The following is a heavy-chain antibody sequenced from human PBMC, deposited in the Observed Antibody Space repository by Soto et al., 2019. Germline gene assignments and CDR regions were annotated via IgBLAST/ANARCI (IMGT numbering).Heavy chain of an antibody. CDR2: IYYSGST. J-gene: IGHJ4*02. CDR1: GGSISSYY. Sequence: QVQLQESGPGLVKPSETLSLTCTVSGGSISSYYWSWIRQPPGKGLEWIGYIYYSGSTNYNPSLKSRVTLSVDTSKNQFSLKLSSVTAADTAVYYCARRKSITIFGVVTYYFDYWGQGTLVTVSS. CDR3: ARRKSITIFGVVTYYFDY. V-gene: IGHV4-59*08. D-gene: IGHD3-3*01.